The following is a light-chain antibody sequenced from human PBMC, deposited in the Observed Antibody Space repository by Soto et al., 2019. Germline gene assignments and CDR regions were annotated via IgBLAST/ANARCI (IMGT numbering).Light chain of an antibody. Sequence: EIVLTQSPGTLSLSPGERATLSCRASQSVSSTYLAWYQQKPGQAPRLLIYGASNRATGIPDRFSGSGSRTDVTLTISRLEPEDCAVYYCQQYGGSRWTFGQGTRVDI. V-gene: IGKV3-20*01. J-gene: IGKJ1*01. CDR1: QSVSSTY. CDR2: GAS. CDR3: QQYGGSRWT.